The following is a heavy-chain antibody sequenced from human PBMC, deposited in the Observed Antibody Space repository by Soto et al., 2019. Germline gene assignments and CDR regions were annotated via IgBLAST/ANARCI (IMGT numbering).Heavy chain of an antibody. J-gene: IGHJ6*02. D-gene: IGHD3-10*01. CDR1: GFTFSSYD. CDR2: IGTAGDT. Sequence: GGSLRLSCAASGFTFSSYDMHWVRQATGKGLEWVSAIGTAGDTYYPGSVKGRFTISRENAKNSLYLQMNSLGAGDTAVYYCARGLYGSGSYSLYRMDVWGQGTTVTVSS. V-gene: IGHV3-13*01. CDR3: ARGLYGSGSYSLYRMDV.